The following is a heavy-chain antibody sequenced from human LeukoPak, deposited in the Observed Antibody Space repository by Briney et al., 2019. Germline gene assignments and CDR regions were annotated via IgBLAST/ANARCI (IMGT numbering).Heavy chain of an antibody. CDR1: NRSFTEYF. J-gene: IGHJ5*02. CDR3: AGGRLLGRLTRVLDT. V-gene: IGHV4-34*01. D-gene: IGHD3-16*01. CDR2: VYHSGTT. Sequence: PSATLSPTYVLNNRSFTEYFCRWIRQPPRKGLEWIGEVYHSGTTNYNPSLERRLSISTDMPNTQFFLQLTSVTAADTAVYFCAGGRLLGRLTRVLDTWGQGILVTVSS.